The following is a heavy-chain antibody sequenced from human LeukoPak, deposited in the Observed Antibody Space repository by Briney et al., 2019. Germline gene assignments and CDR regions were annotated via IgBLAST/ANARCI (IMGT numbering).Heavy chain of an antibody. J-gene: IGHJ6*03. CDR2: IIPIFGTA. D-gene: IGHD3-10*01. CDR1: GYTFTGYY. V-gene: IGHV1-69*05. Sequence: GASVKVSCKASGYTFTGYYMHWVRQAPGQGLEWMGGIIPIFGTANYAQKFQGRVTITTDESTSTAYMELSSLRSEDTAVYYCAREGSGSGSGNYYYYYMDVWGKGTTVTVSS. CDR3: AREGSGSGSGNYYYYYMDV.